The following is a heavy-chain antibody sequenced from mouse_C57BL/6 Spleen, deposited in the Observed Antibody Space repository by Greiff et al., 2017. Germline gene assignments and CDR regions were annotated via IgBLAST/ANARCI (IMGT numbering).Heavy chain of an antibody. CDR3: ARLFITTVVEDYFDY. J-gene: IGHJ2*01. Sequence: EVMLVESEGGLVQPGSSMKLSCTASGFTFSDYYMAWVRQVPEKGLEWVANINYDGSSTYYLDSLKSRFIISRDNAKNILYLQMSSLKSEDTATYYCARLFITTVVEDYFDYWGQGTTLTVSS. V-gene: IGHV5-16*01. D-gene: IGHD1-1*01. CDR2: INYDGSST. CDR1: GFTFSDYY.